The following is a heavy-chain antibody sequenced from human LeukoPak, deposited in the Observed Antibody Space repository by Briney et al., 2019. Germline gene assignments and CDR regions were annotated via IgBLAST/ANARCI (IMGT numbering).Heavy chain of an antibody. CDR3: ARDPLSIWANWFDP. Sequence: ASVKVSCKASGGTFCSYAISWVRQAPGQGLEWVGRIIPIFGTANYAQKFQGRVTITTDESTSTAYMELSSLRSEDTAVYYSARDPLSIWANWFDPWGQGTLVTVSS. V-gene: IGHV1-69*05. J-gene: IGHJ5*02. D-gene: IGHD3-9*01. CDR1: GGTFCSYA. CDR2: IIPIFGTA.